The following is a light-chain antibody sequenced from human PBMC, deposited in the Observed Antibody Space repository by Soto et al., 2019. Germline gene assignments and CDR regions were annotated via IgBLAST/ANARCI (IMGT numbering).Light chain of an antibody. J-gene: IGKJ1*01. V-gene: IGKV4-1*01. CDR3: QQYYSSPLT. CDR1: QSVLYSSNNKNY. Sequence: DIVMTQSPDSLAVSLGERATINCKSSQSVLYSSNNKNYLAWYQQKPGQPPKLLIDWASTRESGVPDRFSASGSGTDFTLTISSLQAEDVAVYYCQQYYSSPLTFGQGTKVEIK. CDR2: WAS.